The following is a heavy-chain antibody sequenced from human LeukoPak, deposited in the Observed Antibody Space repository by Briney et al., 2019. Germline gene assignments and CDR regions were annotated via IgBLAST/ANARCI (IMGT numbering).Heavy chain of an antibody. CDR3: ARDYGDYGGLDY. CDR1: GYAFTGYY. J-gene: IGHJ4*02. D-gene: IGHD4-17*01. Sequence: GASVKVSCKASGYAFTGYYMHWVRQAPGQGLEWMGWINPNSGGTNYAQKFQGRVTMTRDTSISAAYMELSRLRSDDTAVYYCARDYGDYGGLDYWGQGTLVTVSS. V-gene: IGHV1-2*02. CDR2: INPNSGGT.